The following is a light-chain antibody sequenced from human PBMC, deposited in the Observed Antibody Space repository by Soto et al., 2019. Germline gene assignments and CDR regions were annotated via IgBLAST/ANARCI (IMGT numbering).Light chain of an antibody. CDR1: QSVSSN. CDR2: GAS. J-gene: IGKJ1*01. Sequence: EIVMTQSPATLSVSPGERATLSCRASQSVSSNLAWYQQKPGQAPRLLIYGASTRATGIPARFSGSGSGTEFTLTIRSLQSEDFAVYYCQQYRTFGQGTRVDIK. CDR3: QQYRT. V-gene: IGKV3-15*01.